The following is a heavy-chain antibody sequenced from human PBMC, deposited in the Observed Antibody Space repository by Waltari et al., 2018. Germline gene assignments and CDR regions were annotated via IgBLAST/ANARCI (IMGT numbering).Heavy chain of an antibody. CDR2: ITSSSSTR. CDR3: ARDDNSGSYPYYFDY. Sequence: EVQLVESGGGLVQPGGSLRLSCVASGFTFSTYSMNWVRQAPGQGLEWVSYITSSSSTRYYADSVKGRFTISRDNAKNSLYLQRNSLRAEDTAVYYCARDDNSGSYPYYFDYWGQGTLVTVSS. V-gene: IGHV3-48*04. J-gene: IGHJ4*02. D-gene: IGHD1-26*01. CDR1: GFTFSTYS.